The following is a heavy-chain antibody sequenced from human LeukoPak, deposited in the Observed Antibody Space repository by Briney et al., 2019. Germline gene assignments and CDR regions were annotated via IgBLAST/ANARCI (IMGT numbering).Heavy chain of an antibody. V-gene: IGHV3-23*01. CDR3: ARYWNDRYFDY. CDR2: INNFGGST. D-gene: IGHD1-1*01. J-gene: IGHJ4*02. Sequence: GGSLRLSCAASGFTFSSYSMGWARQAPGKGLEWVSVINNFGGSTFYADSVKGRFTISRDNSKSTLYLQMNSLRAEDTAVYYCARYWNDRYFDYWGRGTLVTVSS. CDR1: GFTFSSYS.